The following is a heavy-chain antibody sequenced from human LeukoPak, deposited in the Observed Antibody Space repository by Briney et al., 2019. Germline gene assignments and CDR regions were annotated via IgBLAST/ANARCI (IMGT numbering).Heavy chain of an antibody. D-gene: IGHD3-10*01. CDR2: FDPEDGET. CDR1: GYTLTELS. J-gene: IGHJ5*01. Sequence: ASVKVSCKVSGYTLTELSMHWVRQAPGKGLEWMGGFDPEDGETIYAQKFQGRVTMTEDTSTDTAYMELSSLRSEDTAVYYCATAGLLWFGEEPDEPLYNWFDSWGQGTLVTVSP. CDR3: ATAGLLWFGEEPDEPLYNWFDS. V-gene: IGHV1-24*01.